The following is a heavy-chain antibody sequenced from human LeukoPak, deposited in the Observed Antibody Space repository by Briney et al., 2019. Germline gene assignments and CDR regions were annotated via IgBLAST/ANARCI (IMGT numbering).Heavy chain of an antibody. Sequence: PSETLSLTCTVSGGSISSYYWSWVRQPPGKGLEWIGYIYYSGSTNYNPSLKSRVTISVDTSKNQFSLKLSSVTAADTAVYYCAKTYYDILTGYGGPYYMDVWGKGTTVTVSS. V-gene: IGHV4-59*01. CDR1: GGSISSYY. CDR3: AKTYYDILTGYGGPYYMDV. CDR2: IYYSGST. J-gene: IGHJ6*03. D-gene: IGHD3-9*01.